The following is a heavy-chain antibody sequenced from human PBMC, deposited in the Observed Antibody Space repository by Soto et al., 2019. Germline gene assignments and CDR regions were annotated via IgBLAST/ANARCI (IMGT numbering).Heavy chain of an antibody. CDR3: ARDSNFYDGRDQLGRAFDI. Sequence: PGKGLEWVSYISSSSSYTNYADSVKGRFTISRDNAKNSLYLQMNSLRAEDTAVYYCARDSNFYDGRDQLGRAFDIWGQGTMVTVSS. V-gene: IGHV3-11*05. D-gene: IGHD3-22*01. J-gene: IGHJ3*02. CDR2: ISSSSSYT.